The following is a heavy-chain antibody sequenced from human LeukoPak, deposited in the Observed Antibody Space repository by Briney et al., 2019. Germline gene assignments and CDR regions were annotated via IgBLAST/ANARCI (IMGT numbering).Heavy chain of an antibody. CDR1: GYSISNGYY. CDR3: ARQHDSYYYYYIDV. J-gene: IGHJ6*03. CDR2: LYHSDSA. Sequence: SETLSLTCAVSGYSISNGYYWVWIRQPPGRGLEWIGSLYHSDSAYYNTSLRSRVSMSVDTSKNQFSLTLSFVTGADTAVYYCARQHDSYYYYYIDVWGSGTTVTVSS. V-gene: IGHV4-38-2*01.